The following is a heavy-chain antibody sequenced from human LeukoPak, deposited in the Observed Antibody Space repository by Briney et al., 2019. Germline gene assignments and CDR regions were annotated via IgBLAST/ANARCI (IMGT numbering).Heavy chain of an antibody. V-gene: IGHV1-18*01. Sequence: ASVKVSCKASGYTFTSVGITWVRRAPGQGLEWMGWISPYNGNTRYAQKLQGRVAMTTDTSTTTAYMELRGLRFNDTAVYYCARAGSGSGWYFDYWGQGTLVTVSS. J-gene: IGHJ4*02. D-gene: IGHD6-19*01. CDR2: ISPYNGNT. CDR1: GYTFTSVG. CDR3: ARAGSGSGWYFDY.